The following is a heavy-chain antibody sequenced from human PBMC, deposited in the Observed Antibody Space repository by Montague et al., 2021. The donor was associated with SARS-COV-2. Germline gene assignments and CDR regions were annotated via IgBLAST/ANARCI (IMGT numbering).Heavy chain of an antibody. CDR3: ARAGDSSSWYWFDP. V-gene: IGHV4-59*13. CDR2: IHFSGST. J-gene: IGHJ5*02. D-gene: IGHD6-13*01. Sequence: SETLSLTCTVSGGSISSYFWCWIWKPQGKGLEWIGYIHFSGSTNXNPSLKSRVTISVDTSKNQYYLKLRSVTAADTAVYYCARAGDSSSWYWFDPWGQGTLVTVSS. CDR1: GGSISSYF.